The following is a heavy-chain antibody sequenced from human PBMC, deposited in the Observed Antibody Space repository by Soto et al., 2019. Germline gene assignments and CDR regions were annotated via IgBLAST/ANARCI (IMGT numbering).Heavy chain of an antibody. Sequence: QVQLQESGPGLVKPSGTLSLTCAVSGVSIGSHDWWTWVRQPPGKGLEWIGESHQSGNTNYNSSXQSRVTISLDKSKNHFSLQLSSVSVADTAVYYCATRDTGRVYWGQGTLVTVSS. CDR2: SHQSGNT. CDR3: ATRDTGRVY. CDR1: GVSIGSHDW. D-gene: IGHD5-18*01. J-gene: IGHJ4*02. V-gene: IGHV4-4*02.